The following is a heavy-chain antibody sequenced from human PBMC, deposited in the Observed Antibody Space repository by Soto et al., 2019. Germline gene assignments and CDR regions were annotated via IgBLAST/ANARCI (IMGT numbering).Heavy chain of an antibody. CDR1: GYTFTSYY. V-gene: IGHV1-46*03. CDR3: ARVRRDYDYIWGSYRLDNEFDY. J-gene: IGHJ4*02. D-gene: IGHD3-16*02. Sequence: ASVKVSCKASGYTFTSYYMHWVRQAPGQGLEWMGIINPSGGSTSYAQKFQGRVTMTRDTSTSTVYMELSSLRSEDTAVYYCARVRRDYDYIWGSYRLDNEFDYWGQGTLVTVSS. CDR2: INPSGGST.